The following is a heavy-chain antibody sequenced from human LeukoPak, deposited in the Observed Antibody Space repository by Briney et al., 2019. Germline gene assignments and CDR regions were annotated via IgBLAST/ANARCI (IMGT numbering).Heavy chain of an antibody. D-gene: IGHD3-22*01. CDR3: VRDSGWFGTLDH. CDR1: GDSVSSRDAA. Sequence: SQTLSLTCAISGDSVSSRDAAWTWIRQSPSRGLEWLGRTYYRSSWSYDYGSSVKGRITISPDTSTNQVSLVLQYVIPEDTAMYYCVRDSGWFGTLDHWGQGILVTVSS. J-gene: IGHJ5*02. V-gene: IGHV6-1*01. CDR2: TYYRSSWSY.